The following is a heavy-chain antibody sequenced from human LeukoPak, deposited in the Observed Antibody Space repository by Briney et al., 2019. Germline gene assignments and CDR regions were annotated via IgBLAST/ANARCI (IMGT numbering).Heavy chain of an antibody. Sequence: GGSLRLSCAASGFTVSGNYMSWVRQAPGKRLEWVSVIYSGGTTYYADSVKGRFTISRDNSKNTLYLRMNSLRAEDTAVYYCATFPLYSTFGKWGQGTLVTVSS. D-gene: IGHD6-13*01. V-gene: IGHV3-53*01. CDR1: GFTVSGNY. CDR3: ATFPLYSTFGK. CDR2: IYSGGTT. J-gene: IGHJ4*02.